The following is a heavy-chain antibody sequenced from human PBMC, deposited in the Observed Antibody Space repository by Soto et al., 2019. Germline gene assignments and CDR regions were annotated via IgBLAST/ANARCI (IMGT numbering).Heavy chain of an antibody. D-gene: IGHD1-1*01. CDR1: RFTFGDYG. CDR2: ISWNGGNV. Sequence: GGSLRLSCAASRFTFGDYGMYWVRQVPGKGLEWVSGISWNGGNVGYADSVKGRFTISRDKAKNSLYLQMNSLRPEDTALYYCAKDMAGTTGGFDIWGQGTMVTVSS. V-gene: IGHV3-9*01. CDR3: AKDMAGTTGGFDI. J-gene: IGHJ3*02.